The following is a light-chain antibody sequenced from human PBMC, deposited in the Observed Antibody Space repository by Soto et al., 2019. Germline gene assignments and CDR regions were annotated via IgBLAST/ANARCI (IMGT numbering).Light chain of an antibody. J-gene: IGKJ4*01. V-gene: IGKV1-5*01. CDR3: QQYDNYPLT. CDR2: DAS. CDR1: QSVRSW. Sequence: DIQMTQSPATLSASVGDSVTITCRVSQSVRSWLAWYQQKPGTAPKLLIFDASRLESGVPSRFSGSASGTEFTLTISSLQPDDFATYYCQQYDNYPLTFGGGTKVEIK.